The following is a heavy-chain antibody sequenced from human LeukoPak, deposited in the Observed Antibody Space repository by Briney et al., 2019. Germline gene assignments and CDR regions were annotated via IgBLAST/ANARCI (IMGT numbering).Heavy chain of an antibody. V-gene: IGHV1-18*01. Sequence: ASVKVSCKASGYTFTSYGISWVRQAPGQGLEWMGWINAYNGNTNYAQKLQGRVTMTTDTSTSTAYMELRSLRSDDTAVYYCARVTTWLLNGPRQSWFDPWGQGTLVTVSS. CDR2: INAYNGNT. CDR1: GYTFTSYG. CDR3: ARVTTWLLNGPRQSWFDP. D-gene: IGHD3-22*01. J-gene: IGHJ5*02.